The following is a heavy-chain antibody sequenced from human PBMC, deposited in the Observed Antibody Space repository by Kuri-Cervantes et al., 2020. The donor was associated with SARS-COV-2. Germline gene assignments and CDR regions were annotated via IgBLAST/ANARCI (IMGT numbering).Heavy chain of an antibody. CDR3: ARKQYYDFWSGHTMSWFDP. CDR1: GFSLSTSGVG. J-gene: IGHJ5*02. V-gene: IGHV2-5*02. D-gene: IGHD3-3*01. Sequence: SGPTLMKPTQTLTLTCTFPGFSLSTSGVGVGWIRQPPGKALEWLALIYWDDDKRYSPSLKSRLTITKDTSKNQVVLTMTNMDPVDTATYYCARKQYYDFWSGHTMSWFDPWGQGTLVTVSS. CDR2: IYWDDDK.